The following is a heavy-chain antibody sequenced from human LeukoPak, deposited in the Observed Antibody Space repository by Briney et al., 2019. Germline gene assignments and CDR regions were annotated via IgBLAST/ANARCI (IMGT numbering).Heavy chain of an antibody. D-gene: IGHD3-22*01. J-gene: IGHJ4*02. CDR2: IWYDGMNK. Sequence: PGRSLRLSCAASGFIFDNFGMHWVRQAPGKGPEWVANIWYDGMNKYYGDSVKGRFTISRDNSKNTLYLQMNSLRAEDTVVYYCARDISYYYDSSGYYYPIFDYWGQGALVTVSS. CDR3: ARDISYYYDSSGYYYPIFDY. CDR1: GFIFDNFG. V-gene: IGHV3-33*01.